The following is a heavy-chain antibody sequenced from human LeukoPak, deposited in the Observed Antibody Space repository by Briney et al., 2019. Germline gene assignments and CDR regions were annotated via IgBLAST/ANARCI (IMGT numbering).Heavy chain of an antibody. V-gene: IGHV4-59*05. D-gene: IGHD3-10*01. CDR2: IYYSGST. Sequence: SETLSLTCTASGGSISSYYWSWIRQPPGKGLEWIGSIYYSGSTYYNPSLKGRVTISVDTSKNQFSLKLSSVTAADTAVYYCATERIWFGELGHYYYYYMDVWGKGTTVTISS. J-gene: IGHJ6*03. CDR3: ATERIWFGELGHYYYYYMDV. CDR1: GGSISSYY.